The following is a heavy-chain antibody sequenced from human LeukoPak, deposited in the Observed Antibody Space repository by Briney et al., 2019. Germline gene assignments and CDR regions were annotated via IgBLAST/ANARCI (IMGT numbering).Heavy chain of an antibody. J-gene: IGHJ5*02. D-gene: IGHD2-2*01. V-gene: IGHV4-39*07. CDR3: ARDSEDCSSTSCYPTGWFDP. CDR2: MYYSGST. CDR1: GGSISSSFYY. Sequence: TSETLSLTCTVSGGSISSSFYYWDWIRQPPGKGLEWIGSMYYSGSTYYNPSLKSRVTISVHTSKNQFSLKLSSVTAADTAVYYCARDSEDCSSTSCYPTGWFDPWGQGTLVTVSS.